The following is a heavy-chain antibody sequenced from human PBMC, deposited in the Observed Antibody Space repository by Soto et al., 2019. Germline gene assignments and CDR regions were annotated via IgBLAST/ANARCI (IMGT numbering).Heavy chain of an antibody. Sequence: SETLSLTCTVSGGSISSYYWSWIRQPPGKGLEWIGYIYYSGSTNYNPSLKSRVTISVDTSKNQFSLKLSSVTAADTAVYYCARDVYCGGACYSFVWGQGTLVTVSS. CDR3: ARDVYCGGACYSFV. CDR2: IYYSGST. D-gene: IGHD2-21*02. J-gene: IGHJ4*02. CDR1: GGSISSYY. V-gene: IGHV4-59*01.